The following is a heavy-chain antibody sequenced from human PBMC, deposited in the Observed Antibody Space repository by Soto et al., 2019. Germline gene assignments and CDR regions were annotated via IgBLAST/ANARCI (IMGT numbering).Heavy chain of an antibody. Sequence: SETLSLTCTVSGGSISSYYCSWIRQSAGKGLEWIGRIDTSGTTNYNPSLKSRVTMSVDASKNQFSLNLSSVTAADTAVYYCARGPRGYVYYHGMDVWGQGTTVTVSS. V-gene: IGHV4-4*07. J-gene: IGHJ6*02. CDR1: GGSISSYY. CDR2: IDTSGTT. D-gene: IGHD3-10*01. CDR3: ARGPRGYVYYHGMDV.